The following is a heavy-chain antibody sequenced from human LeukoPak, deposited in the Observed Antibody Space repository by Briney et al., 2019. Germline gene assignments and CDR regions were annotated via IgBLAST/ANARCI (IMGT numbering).Heavy chain of an antibody. J-gene: IGHJ5*02. V-gene: IGHV3-21*04. D-gene: IGHD6-13*01. CDR1: GFTFSSYS. CDR3: AKGSSSWYGWFDP. Sequence: PGGSLRLSCAASGFTFSSYSMNWVRQAPGKGLGWVSPISSSSSYIYYADSVKGRFTISRDNAKNSLYLQMNSLRAEDTALYYCAKGSSSWYGWFDPWGQGTLVTVSS. CDR2: ISSSSSYI.